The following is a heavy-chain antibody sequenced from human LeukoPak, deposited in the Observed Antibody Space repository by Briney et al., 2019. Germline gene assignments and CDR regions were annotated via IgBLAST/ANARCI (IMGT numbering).Heavy chain of an antibody. CDR1: GLTISSYS. CDR2: ISSSSSTI. V-gene: IGHV3-48*01. J-gene: IGHJ4*02. Sequence: PGGSLRLSCAASGLTISSYSMNWVRQAPGKGLQWVSYISSSSSTIYYADSVKGRFTISRDNAKNSLYLQMNSLRAEDMAVYYCAGASRGLFDYWGQGTLVTVSS. CDR3: AGASRGLFDY. D-gene: IGHD3-10*01.